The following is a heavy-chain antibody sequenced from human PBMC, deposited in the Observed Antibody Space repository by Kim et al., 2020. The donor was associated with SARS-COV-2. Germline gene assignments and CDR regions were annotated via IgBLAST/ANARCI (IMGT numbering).Heavy chain of an antibody. V-gene: IGHV4-34*01. J-gene: IGHJ4*02. CDR1: GGSFSGYY. D-gene: IGHD7-27*01. CDR2: INHSGST. CDR3: SRVIKANWGFFGFGY. Sequence: SETLSLTCAVYGGSFSGYYWSWIRQPPGKGLEWIGEINHSGSTNYNPSLKSRVTISVDTSKNQFSLKLSSVTAADTAVYYCSRVIKANWGFFGFGYCGQG.